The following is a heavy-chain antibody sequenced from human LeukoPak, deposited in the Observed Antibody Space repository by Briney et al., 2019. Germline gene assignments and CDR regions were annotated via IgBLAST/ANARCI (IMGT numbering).Heavy chain of an antibody. CDR1: GFTFSDYY. V-gene: IGHV3-11*04. CDR2: ISSSGNTI. CDR3: ARTDGGIPLYYFDY. D-gene: IGHD3-16*01. J-gene: IGHJ4*02. Sequence: GGSLRLPCAASGFTFSDYYMSWIRQAPGKGLEWVSYISSSGNTIYYADSVKGRFTISRDNAKNSLYLQMNSLRAEDTAVYYCARTDGGIPLYYFDYWGQGTLVTVSS.